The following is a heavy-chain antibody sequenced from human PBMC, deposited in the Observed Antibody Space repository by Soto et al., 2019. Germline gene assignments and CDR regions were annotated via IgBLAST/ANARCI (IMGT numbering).Heavy chain of an antibody. CDR1: GGSVSSGSYY. D-gene: IGHD6-6*01. Sequence: SETLSLTCTVSGGSVSSGSYYWSWIRQPPGKGLEWIGYIYYSGSTNYNPSLKSRVTISVDTSKNQFSLKLSSVTAADTAVYYCAREYSSSSSFDYWGQGTLVTV. CDR3: AREYSSSSSFDY. CDR2: IYYSGST. J-gene: IGHJ4*02. V-gene: IGHV4-61*01.